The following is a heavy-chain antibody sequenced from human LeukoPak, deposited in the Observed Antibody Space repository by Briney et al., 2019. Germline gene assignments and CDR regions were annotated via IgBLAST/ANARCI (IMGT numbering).Heavy chain of an antibody. V-gene: IGHV4-39*01. J-gene: IGHJ4*01. D-gene: IGHD5/OR15-5a*01. CDR2: IYYSGNT. CDR1: GGSISSTNYY. Sequence: SETLSLTCTVSGGSISSTNYYWGWIRQPPGKGLDWIGSIYYSGNTYYNPSLKSRVTIFVDTSRNQFSLKLSSVTAADTAVYYCARRVRTPRYFDYWGHGTLVTVSS. CDR3: ARRVRTPRYFDY.